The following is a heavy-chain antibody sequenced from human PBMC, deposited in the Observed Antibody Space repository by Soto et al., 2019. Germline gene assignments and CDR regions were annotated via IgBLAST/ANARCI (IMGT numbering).Heavy chain of an antibody. J-gene: IGHJ4*02. CDR2: IYYSGST. Sequence: QVQLQESGPGLVKPSQTLSLTCTVSGGSISSGGYYWSWIRQHPGKGLEWIGFIYYSGSTYYNPSLKSRVTISVDTSKNQFSLKLSSVTAADTAVYYCARIMYPTPSPLYFDYWGQGTLVTVSS. V-gene: IGHV4-31*03. CDR1: GGSISSGGYY. CDR3: ARIMYPTPSPLYFDY. D-gene: IGHD2-2*01.